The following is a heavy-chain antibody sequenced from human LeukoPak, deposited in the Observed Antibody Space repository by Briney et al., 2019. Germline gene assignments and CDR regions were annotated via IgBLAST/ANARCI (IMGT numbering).Heavy chain of an antibody. CDR3: ARTTEGGYSYGYFYYYYMDV. V-gene: IGHV4-39*07. Sequence: PSETLSLTCTVSGGSISSSPYYWGWIRQPPGKGLEWIGSIYYSGTTHYNPSLESRVTISVDTSKNQFSLKLSSVTAADTAVYYCARTTEGGYSYGYFYYYYMDVWGKGTTVTISS. J-gene: IGHJ6*03. CDR1: GGSISSSPYY. D-gene: IGHD5-18*01. CDR2: IYYSGTT.